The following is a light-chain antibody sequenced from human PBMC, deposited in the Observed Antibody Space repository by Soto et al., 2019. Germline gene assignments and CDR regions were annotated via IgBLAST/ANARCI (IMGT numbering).Light chain of an antibody. CDR1: QSVSNN. CDR3: QHYNNWPPST. J-gene: IGKJ1*01. V-gene: IGKV3-15*01. Sequence: EIVLTQSPATLSVSPGESATLSCRASQSVSNNLAWYQQQPGQAPSLLIYGASTRVTGIPARFSGRGSGTEFSLTIISLQSEDFAIYYCQHYNNWPPSTFGHGTKVEVK. CDR2: GAS.